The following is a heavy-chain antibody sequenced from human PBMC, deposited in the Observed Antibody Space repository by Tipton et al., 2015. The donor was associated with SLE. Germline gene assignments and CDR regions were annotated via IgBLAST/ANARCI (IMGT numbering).Heavy chain of an antibody. V-gene: IGHV4-39*07. CDR1: GGSISSTTYY. CDR2: IFYSGTT. D-gene: IGHD7-27*01. J-gene: IGHJ2*01. CDR3: AGTNWGSYFDL. Sequence: TLSLTCTVSGGSISSTTYYWGWIRQSPGKGLEWIGSIFYSGTTYYSPSLKSRVTISVDTSKNQFSLKLSSVTAADTAVYYCAGTNWGSYFDLWGRGTLVTVSS.